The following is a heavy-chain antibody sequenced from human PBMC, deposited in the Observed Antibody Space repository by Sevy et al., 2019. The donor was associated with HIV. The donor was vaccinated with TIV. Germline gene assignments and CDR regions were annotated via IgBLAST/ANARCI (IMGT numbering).Heavy chain of an antibody. D-gene: IGHD3-16*01. J-gene: IGHJ6*02. Sequence: GGSLRLSCAASGFTFSSYAMHLVRQAPGKGLEWVAVISYDGSNKYYADSVKGRFTISRDNSKNTLYLQMNSLRAEDTAVYYCARSGGYYYGMDVWGQGTTVTVSS. V-gene: IGHV3-30*04. CDR3: ARSGGYYYGMDV. CDR2: ISYDGSNK. CDR1: GFTFSSYA.